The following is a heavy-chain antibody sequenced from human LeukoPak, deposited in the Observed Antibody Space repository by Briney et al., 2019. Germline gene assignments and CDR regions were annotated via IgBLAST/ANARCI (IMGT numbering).Heavy chain of an antibody. CDR3: ARVTGYMIEDYFDY. J-gene: IGHJ4*02. CDR1: GGSFSGYY. D-gene: IGHD3-9*01. CDR2: INHSGST. Sequence: PSETLSLTCAVYGGSFSGYYWSWIRQPPGKGLEWIGEINHSGSTNYNPSLRSRVTISVDTSKNQFSLKLSSVTAADTAVYYCARVTGYMIEDYFDYWGQGTLVTVSS. V-gene: IGHV4-34*01.